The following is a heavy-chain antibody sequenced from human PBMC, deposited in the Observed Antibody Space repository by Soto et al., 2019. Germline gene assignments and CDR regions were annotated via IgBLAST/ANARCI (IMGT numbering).Heavy chain of an antibody. CDR2: INSDGSRT. D-gene: IGHD2-15*01. J-gene: IGHJ5*02. CDR1: EFNFSSYW. Sequence: EVQLVESGGGLVQPGESLRLSCAASEFNFSSYWMHWVRQAPEKGMVWVSRINSDGSRTNYADSVKGRFTVSRDNAKNTQYPQMNSLRAEDSTVYYCARVLTGSWNWFDPWGQGTLVTVSS. CDR3: ARVLTGSWNWFDP. V-gene: IGHV3-74*01.